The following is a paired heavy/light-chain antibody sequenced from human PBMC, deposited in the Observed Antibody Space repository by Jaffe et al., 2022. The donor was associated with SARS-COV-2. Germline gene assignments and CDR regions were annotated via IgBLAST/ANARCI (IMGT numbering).Light chain of an antibody. CDR3: QQYDSLPRFT. CDR1: QDISTY. CDR2: DAF. V-gene: IGKV1-33*01. Sequence: DIQMTQSPSSLSASVGDRVTITCQANQDISTYLNWYQQKPGKAPRLLIHDAFNVEVGVPSRFSGSGSGTHFTFTISSLQPEDIATYYCQQYDSLPRFTFGPGTKVEIK. J-gene: IGKJ3*01.
Heavy chain of an antibody. D-gene: IGHD3-10*01. Sequence: QVHLQESGPGLVKPSETLSLICTVSGDSVSNKNYYWSWIRQPPGKGLEWLGYIFHTGDSNYNPSLKRRVAMSLDTSKNQFSLKLTSMTAADTAVYYCARDRVRGVLRVFDIWGQGTVVSVSS. CDR2: IFHTGDS. CDR3: ARDRVRGVLRVFDI. CDR1: GDSVSNKNYY. J-gene: IGHJ3*02. V-gene: IGHV4-61*01.